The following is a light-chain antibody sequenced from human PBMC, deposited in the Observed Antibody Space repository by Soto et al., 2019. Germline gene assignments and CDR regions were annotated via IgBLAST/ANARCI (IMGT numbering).Light chain of an antibody. Sequence: EIVMTQSPATLSVSPGERATLSCRASQSVSSNLAWYQQKPGQAPRLLISGASTRATGIPARISGSGSGTEFTLTISSLQSEDFAVYYCQQYNNWPFTFGPGTKVDIK. CDR1: QSVSSN. CDR3: QQYNNWPFT. V-gene: IGKV3-15*01. CDR2: GAS. J-gene: IGKJ3*01.